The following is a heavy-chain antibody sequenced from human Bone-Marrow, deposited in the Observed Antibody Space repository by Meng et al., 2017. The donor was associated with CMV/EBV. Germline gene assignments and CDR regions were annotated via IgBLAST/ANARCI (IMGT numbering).Heavy chain of an antibody. J-gene: IGHJ5*02. CDR3: ARDRTYYDFWSGYYLRTFYP. Sequence: ASVKVSCKASGYTFTGYYMHWVRQAPGQGLEWMGWINPNSGGTNYAQKFQGRVTMTRDTSISTAYMELSRLRSDDTAVYYCARDRTYYDFWSGYYLRTFYPWGQGTLVTVSS. D-gene: IGHD3-3*01. CDR1: GYTFTGYY. V-gene: IGHV1-2*02. CDR2: INPNSGGT.